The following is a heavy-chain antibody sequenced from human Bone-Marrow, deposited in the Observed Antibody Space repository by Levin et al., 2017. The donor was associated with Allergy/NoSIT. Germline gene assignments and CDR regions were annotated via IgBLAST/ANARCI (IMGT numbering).Heavy chain of an antibody. CDR1: GFTFSSYW. D-gene: IGHD6-13*01. V-gene: IGHV3-7*01. CDR3: ARSIDSSHGQYYYYMDV. J-gene: IGHJ6*03. CDR2: IKQDGSEK. Sequence: GESLKISCAASGFTFSSYWMSWVRQAPGKGLEWVANIKQDGSEKYYVDSVKGRFTISRDNAKNSLYLQMNSLRAEDTAVYYCARSIDSSHGQYYYYMDVWGKGTTVTVSS.